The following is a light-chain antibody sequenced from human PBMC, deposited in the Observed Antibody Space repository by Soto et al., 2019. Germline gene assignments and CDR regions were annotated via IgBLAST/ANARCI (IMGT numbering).Light chain of an antibody. CDR2: DAS. J-gene: IGKJ4*01. CDR3: QQYENFPLT. V-gene: IGKV1-33*01. Sequence: DIQMTQSPSSLSASIGDRVTVSCQASQAISNYLNWYQQKPGKAPKLLIFDASNLETGVPSRFSGGGSGTDFSFTISSLQPEDIATYYCQQYENFPLTFGGGTKV. CDR1: QAISNY.